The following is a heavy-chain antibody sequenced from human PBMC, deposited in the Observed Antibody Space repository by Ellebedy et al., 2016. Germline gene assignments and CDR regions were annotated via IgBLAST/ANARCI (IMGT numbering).Heavy chain of an antibody. V-gene: IGHV3-23*01. Sequence: GGSLRLSCTGSGFTFSNYGMAWVRQAPGKGLQWVSTINDRGVNTHYADSAKGRFTISRDNSKNTVYMQMNSLTDEDTATYYCAREVGPDPFFDFWGQGTLVTVSS. J-gene: IGHJ4*02. CDR1: GFTFSNYG. CDR2: INDRGVNT. CDR3: AREVGPDPFFDF. D-gene: IGHD1-26*01.